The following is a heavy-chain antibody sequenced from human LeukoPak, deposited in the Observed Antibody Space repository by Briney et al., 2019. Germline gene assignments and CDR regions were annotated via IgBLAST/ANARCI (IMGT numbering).Heavy chain of an antibody. D-gene: IGHD3-10*01. V-gene: IGHV1-2*02. CDR1: GYTFTGYY. J-gene: IGHJ4*02. Sequence: ASVKVSCKASGYTFTGYYIHWVRQAPGQGLEWMGWINPNSGGTNYAQKFQGRVTMTRDTSISTAYMELSRLRSDDTAVYYCTRAVRGVTHFDYWGQGTLVTVSS. CDR3: TRAVRGVTHFDY. CDR2: INPNSGGT.